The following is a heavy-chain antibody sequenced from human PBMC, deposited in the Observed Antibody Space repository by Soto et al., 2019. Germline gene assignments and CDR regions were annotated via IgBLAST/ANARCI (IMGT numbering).Heavy chain of an antibody. D-gene: IGHD3-22*01. V-gene: IGHV4-30-4*01. CDR1: GCSISSGDYY. J-gene: IGHJ6*02. CDR3: ARDHRDSSGFYGMDV. CDR2: IYYSGST. Sequence: TLSLTCTVSGCSISSGDYYWSWIRQPPGKGLEWIGYIYYSGSTYYNPSLKSRVTISVDTSKNQFSLKLSSVTAADTAVYYCARDHRDSSGFYGMDVWGQGTTVTVSS.